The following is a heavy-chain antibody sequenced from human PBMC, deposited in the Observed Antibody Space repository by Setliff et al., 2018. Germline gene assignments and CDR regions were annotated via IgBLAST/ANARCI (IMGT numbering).Heavy chain of an antibody. CDR2: IDPKSGRT. J-gene: IGHJ4*02. V-gene: IGHV1-2*02. CDR3: AKQGDLAFDY. Sequence: ASVKVSCKTSGYPFVGYYIYWMRQAPGQGPEWMGWIDPKSGRTKYAVKFQGRVTMTRDTSINTIYMEVSSLTSDDTAMYYCAKQGDLAFDYWGQGTQVTISS. CDR1: GYPFVGYY. D-gene: IGHD3-16*01.